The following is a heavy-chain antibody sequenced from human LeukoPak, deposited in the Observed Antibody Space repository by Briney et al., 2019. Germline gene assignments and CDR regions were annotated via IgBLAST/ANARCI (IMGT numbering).Heavy chain of an antibody. CDR2: ISGSGCST. CDR3: AVGIAARWASYFDY. Sequence: GGSLRLSCAASGLTFSSNGMNWVRQAPGKGLEWVSAISGSGCSTYYADSVKGRLTISRDNSKNTLYLQMNSLTAEDTAVYYCAVGIAARWASYFDYWGQGTLVTVSS. CDR1: GLTFSSNG. J-gene: IGHJ4*02. V-gene: IGHV3-23*01. D-gene: IGHD6-6*01.